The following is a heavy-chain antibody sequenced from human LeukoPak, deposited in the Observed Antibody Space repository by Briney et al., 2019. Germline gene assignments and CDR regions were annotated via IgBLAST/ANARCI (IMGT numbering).Heavy chain of an antibody. J-gene: IGHJ4*02. Sequence: GASVKVSCKASGYTFTGYYMHWVRQAPGQGLEWMGWINPNSGGTNYAQKFQGRVTMTRDTSISTAYMEPSRLRSDDTAVYYCARGHRIAARHFDYWGQGTLVTVSS. CDR2: INPNSGGT. V-gene: IGHV1-2*02. CDR3: ARGHRIAARHFDY. CDR1: GYTFTGYY. D-gene: IGHD6-6*01.